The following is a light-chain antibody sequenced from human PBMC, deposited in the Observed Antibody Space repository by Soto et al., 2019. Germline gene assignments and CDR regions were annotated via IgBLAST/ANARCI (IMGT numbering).Light chain of an antibody. Sequence: EIVMTQSPATLSVSPGERTTLSCRAGQSISNNLAWYQQKPGQAPRLLIYGASTRATGITARFTGSGSGTEFTLTISSLQSEDFGVYYCQQYGNWPRTFGQGTKVEIK. CDR1: QSISNN. CDR3: QQYGNWPRT. V-gene: IGKV3-15*01. CDR2: GAS. J-gene: IGKJ1*01.